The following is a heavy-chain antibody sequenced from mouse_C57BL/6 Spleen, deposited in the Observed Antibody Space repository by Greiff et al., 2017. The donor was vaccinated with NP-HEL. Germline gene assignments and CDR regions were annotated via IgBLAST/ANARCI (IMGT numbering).Heavy chain of an antibody. J-gene: IGHJ1*03. D-gene: IGHD1-1*01. V-gene: IGHV1-42*01. CDR3: AREANWYFDV. Sequence: VQLKQSGPELVKPGASVKISCKASGYSFTGYYMNWVKQSPEKSLEWIGEINPSTGGTTYNQKFKAKATLTVDKSSSTAYMQLKSLTSEDSAVYYCAREANWYFDVWGTGTTVTVSS. CDR2: INPSTGGT. CDR1: GYSFTGYY.